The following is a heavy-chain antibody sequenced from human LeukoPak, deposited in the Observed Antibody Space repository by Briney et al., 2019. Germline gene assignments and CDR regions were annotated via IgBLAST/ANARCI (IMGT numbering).Heavy chain of an antibody. CDR3: ARPLAVAGFDY. CDR1: GYTFTGYA. CDR2: INAGTAIT. Sequence: ASVKVSCKASGYTFTGYALHWVRQAPGQRLEWMGWINAGTAITKYSQKFQDRVTISRDTSARTVYMELNSLRFEDTALYYCARPLAVAGFDYWGQGTLVTVSS. D-gene: IGHD6-19*01. V-gene: IGHV1-3*01. J-gene: IGHJ4*02.